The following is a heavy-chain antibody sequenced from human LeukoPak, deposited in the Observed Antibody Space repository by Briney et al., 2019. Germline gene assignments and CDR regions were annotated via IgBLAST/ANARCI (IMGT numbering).Heavy chain of an antibody. CDR3: APGIIRGSGSYYDY. J-gene: IGHJ4*02. V-gene: IGHV3-23*01. CDR1: GFTFSSYA. CDR2: ISVTGSST. D-gene: IGHD3-10*01. Sequence: PGGSLRLSCAASGFTFSSYAMSWVRQAPGKGLEWVSAISVTGSSTYYADSVKGRFTISRDNSKNTVYLQMTSLRAEDTAIYYCAPGIIRGSGSYYDYWGQGTLVTVSS.